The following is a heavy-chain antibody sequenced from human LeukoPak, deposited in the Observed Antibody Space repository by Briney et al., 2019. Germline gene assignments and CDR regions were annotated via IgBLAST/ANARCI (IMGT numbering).Heavy chain of an antibody. CDR1: GYTFTSYG. CDR2: ISAYNGNT. V-gene: IGHV1-18*01. J-gene: IGHJ4*02. CDR3: ARVGGMGAAGTHFDY. D-gene: IGHD6-13*01. Sequence: ASVKVSCTASGYTFTSYGISWVRQAPGQGLEWTGWISAYNGNTNYAQKLQGRVTMTTDTSTSTAYMELRSLRSDDTAVYYCARVGGMGAAGTHFDYWGQGTLVTVSS.